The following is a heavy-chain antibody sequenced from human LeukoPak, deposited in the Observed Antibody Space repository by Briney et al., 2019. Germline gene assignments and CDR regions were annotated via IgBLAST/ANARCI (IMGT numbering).Heavy chain of an antibody. CDR2: ISSSSSYI. Sequence: PGGPLRLSCAASGFTFSSYSMNWVRQAPGKGLEWVSSISSSSSYIYYADSVKGRFTISRDNTKNSLYLQMNSLRAEDAAVYYCARDKPRGSYYGSIFDSWGQGTLVTVSS. CDR3: ARDKPRGSYYGSIFDS. CDR1: GFTFSSYS. J-gene: IGHJ4*02. V-gene: IGHV3-21*04. D-gene: IGHD1-26*01.